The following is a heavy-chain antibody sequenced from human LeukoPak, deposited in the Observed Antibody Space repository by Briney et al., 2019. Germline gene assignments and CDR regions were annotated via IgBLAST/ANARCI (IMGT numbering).Heavy chain of an antibody. Sequence: SETLSLTCTVSGGSISSSSYYWGWIRQPPGKGLEWIGVIFYSGNTFYNPSLRSRVTISVDTSKNQFSLNLRSVTAADTAVYYCATDPGHSGMDHWGQGSLVTVSS. CDR2: IFYSGNT. J-gene: IGHJ4*02. V-gene: IGHV4-39*07. CDR1: GGSISSSSYY. CDR3: ATDPGHSGMDH. D-gene: IGHD3-10*01.